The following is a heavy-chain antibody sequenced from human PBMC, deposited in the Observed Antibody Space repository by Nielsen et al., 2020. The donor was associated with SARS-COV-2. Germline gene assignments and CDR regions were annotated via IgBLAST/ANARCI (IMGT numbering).Heavy chain of an antibody. CDR3: ATYSAYYGSGSYGNQFDP. J-gene: IGHJ5*02. V-gene: IGHV1-24*01. CDR1: GYTLTELS. D-gene: IGHD3-10*01. CDR2: FDPEDGET. Sequence: ASVKVSCKASGYTLTELSMHWVRQAPGKGLEWMGGFDPEDGETIYAQKFQGRVTMTEDTSTDTAYTELSSLRSEDTAVYYCATYSAYYGSGSYGNQFDPWGQGTLVTVSS.